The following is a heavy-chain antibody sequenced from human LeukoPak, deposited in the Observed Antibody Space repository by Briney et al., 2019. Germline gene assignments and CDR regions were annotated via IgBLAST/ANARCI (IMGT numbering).Heavy chain of an antibody. D-gene: IGHD5-18*01. CDR1: GFTFSSYA. CDR3: AKGDTAMVTGPYYYYYYGMDV. J-gene: IGHJ6*02. V-gene: IGHV3-23*01. Sequence: GGSLRLSCAASGFTFSSYAMSWVRQAPGKGLEWVSAISGSGGSTYYADSVKGRFTISRDNSNNTMYLQMNSLRAEDTAVYYCAKGDTAMVTGPYYYYYYGMDVWGQGTTVTVSS. CDR2: ISGSGGST.